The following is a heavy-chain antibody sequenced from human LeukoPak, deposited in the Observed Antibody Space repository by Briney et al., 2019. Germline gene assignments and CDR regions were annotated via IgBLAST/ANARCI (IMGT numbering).Heavy chain of an antibody. CDR3: AKVLVYDRSGDDAFDI. CDR1: GFTFSSYA. CDR2: ISGSGGRT. Sequence: GGSLRLSCTASGFTFSSYAMSWVRQAPGKGLEWVSAISGSGGRTYYADSVKGRFTISRDNSKNTLYLQMNRLRAEDTAVYYCAKVLVYDRSGDDAFDIWGQGTMVTVSS. J-gene: IGHJ3*02. D-gene: IGHD3-22*01. V-gene: IGHV3-23*01.